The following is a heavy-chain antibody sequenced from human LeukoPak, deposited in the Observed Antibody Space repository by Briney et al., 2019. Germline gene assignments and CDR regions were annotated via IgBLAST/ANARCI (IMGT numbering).Heavy chain of an antibody. Sequence: SETLSLTCAVYGGSFSGYYWSWIRQPPGKGLEWIGEINHSGSTNYNPSLKSRVTISVDTSKNQFSLKLSSVTAADTAVYYCTRDISGYDDVDEVFDYWGQGTLVTVSS. D-gene: IGHD5-12*01. CDR1: GGSFSGYY. CDR2: INHSGST. V-gene: IGHV4-34*01. CDR3: TRDISGYDDVDEVFDY. J-gene: IGHJ4*02.